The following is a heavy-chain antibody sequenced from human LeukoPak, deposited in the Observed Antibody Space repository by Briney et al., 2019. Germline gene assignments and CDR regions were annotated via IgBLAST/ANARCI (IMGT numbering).Heavy chain of an antibody. CDR1: GYTFTSYY. Sequence: GASVKVSCKASGYTFTSYYMHWVRQAPGQGLEWMGWINPKSGGRSYAQRFQGRVTMTRDTSISTAYMELSRLRSDDTAVYYCATGERLVPAAMWFDYWGQGTLVTVSS. CDR2: INPKSGGR. V-gene: IGHV1-2*02. D-gene: IGHD2-2*01. CDR3: ATGERLVPAAMWFDY. J-gene: IGHJ4*02.